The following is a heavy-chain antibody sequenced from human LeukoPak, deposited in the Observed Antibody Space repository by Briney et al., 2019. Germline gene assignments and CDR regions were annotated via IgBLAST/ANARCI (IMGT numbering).Heavy chain of an antibody. D-gene: IGHD3-3*01. V-gene: IGHV4-38-2*01. CDR2: IYHSGST. CDR3: ARPISSQGYFGVVID. Sequence: SETLSLTCAVSGYSISSASYWGWIRQPPGKGLEWMENIYHSGSTYYNPALKSRVTISVDPSKNQFSLKLSSVTAADTAVYYWARPISSQGYFGVVIDWGQGTLVTVSS. J-gene: IGHJ4*02. CDR1: GYSISSASY.